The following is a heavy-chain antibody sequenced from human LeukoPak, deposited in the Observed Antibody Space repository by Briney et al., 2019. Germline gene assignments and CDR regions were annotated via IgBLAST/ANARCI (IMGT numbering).Heavy chain of an antibody. J-gene: IGHJ4*02. CDR3: ARSGVYYYDRGALDY. Sequence: ASVKVSCKASGYTFTGYYVHWVRQAPGQGLEWMGWINPNSGGTNYAQKFQGRVTMTRDTSISTAYMELSRLRSDDTAVYYCARSGVYYYDRGALDYWGQGTLVTVSS. CDR2: INPNSGGT. V-gene: IGHV1-2*02. CDR1: GYTFTGYY. D-gene: IGHD3-22*01.